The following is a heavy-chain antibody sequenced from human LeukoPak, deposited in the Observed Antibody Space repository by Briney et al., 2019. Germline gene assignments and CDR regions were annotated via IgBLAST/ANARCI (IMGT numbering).Heavy chain of an antibody. D-gene: IGHD3-10*01. Sequence: GGSLRLSCASSGFTFTSYAVSWVRQAPGKGLEWVSTISYSGGTTYHTDSVKGRFTISRDISKNTVYLQMNSLKAEDTAVYYCAKDGVVRGLGPYYFDSWGQGSLVTVSS. CDR2: ISYSGGTT. CDR1: GFTFTSYA. J-gene: IGHJ4*02. V-gene: IGHV3-23*01. CDR3: AKDGVVRGLGPYYFDS.